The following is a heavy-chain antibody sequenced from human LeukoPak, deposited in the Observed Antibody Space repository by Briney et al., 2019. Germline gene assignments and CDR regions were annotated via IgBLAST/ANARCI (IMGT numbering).Heavy chain of an antibody. V-gene: IGHV4-59*01. Sequence: SETLSLTCTVSGGSISGYYWSWSRQAPGKGVEWIGNLYYNRGAWYKSSLKSRVTTSVDTSKNEFSLRLSSVTAADTAVYYCARGYDYAWLNWGQGTLVTVSS. CDR1: GGSISGYY. D-gene: IGHD3-16*01. CDR2: LYYNRGA. CDR3: ARGYDYAWLN. J-gene: IGHJ4*02.